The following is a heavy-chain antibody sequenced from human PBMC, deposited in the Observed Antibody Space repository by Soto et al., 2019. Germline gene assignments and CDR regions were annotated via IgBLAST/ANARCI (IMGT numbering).Heavy chain of an antibody. Sequence: QVQLLQSGAELREPGSSVRVSCTPSGGTFVSSAFAWVRQAPGGKIEWMEGIIPILGSTKYAEKFLGRLTIRADDSSRTAYLELSSLTFDDTAVYFCAKKNPHGDSNKAWLDPWGQGTLVTVSP. V-gene: IGHV1-69*01. J-gene: IGHJ5*02. CDR3: AKKNPHGDSNKAWLDP. CDR1: GGTFVSSA. D-gene: IGHD2-8*01. CDR2: IIPILGST.